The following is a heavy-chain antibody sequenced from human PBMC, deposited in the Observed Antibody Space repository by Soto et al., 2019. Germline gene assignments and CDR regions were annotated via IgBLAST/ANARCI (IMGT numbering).Heavy chain of an antibody. CDR2: IYSSGTFI. V-gene: IGHV3-21*01. CDR3: GRAIGRVIIRD. D-gene: IGHD3-10*01. J-gene: IGHJ4*02. CDR1: GFIFRTYG. Sequence: EVQLVESGGGLVKPGGSLRLSCTASGFIFRTYGMTWVRQAPGKGLECVSSIYSSGTFIYYADSVKGRFTISRDAAKTPLFLQMNSLRAWDTPVYYCGRAIGRVIIRDCGQGTLVTVSS.